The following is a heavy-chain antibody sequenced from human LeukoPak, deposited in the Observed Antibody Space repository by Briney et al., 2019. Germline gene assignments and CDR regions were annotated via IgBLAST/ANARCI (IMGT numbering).Heavy chain of an antibody. V-gene: IGHV3-23*01. CDR3: AKETRNYYDSSGYPHY. D-gene: IGHD3-22*01. J-gene: IGHJ4*02. CDR2: ISGSGGNT. CDR1: GFTFSSYA. Sequence: PGGSLRLSCAASGFTFSSYAMSWVRQAPGKGLEWVSAISGSGGNTYYADSVKGRFTISGDNSKNTMYLQMNSLRAEDTAVYYCAKETRNYYDSSGYPHYWGQGTLVTVSS.